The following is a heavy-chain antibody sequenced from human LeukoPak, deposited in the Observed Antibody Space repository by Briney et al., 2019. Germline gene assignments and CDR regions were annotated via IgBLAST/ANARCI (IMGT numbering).Heavy chain of an antibody. J-gene: IGHJ4*02. CDR2: ISSSSSTI. CDR1: GFTFSSYS. Sequence: GGSLRLSCAASGFTFSSYSMNWVRQAPGKGLEWVSYISSSSSTIYYADSVKGRFTISRDNAKNSLYLQMNSLRAEDTALYYCARGLNDMITFGGVIVGSRFDYWGQGTLVTVFS. V-gene: IGHV3-48*01. D-gene: IGHD3-16*02. CDR3: ARGLNDMITFGGVIVGSRFDY.